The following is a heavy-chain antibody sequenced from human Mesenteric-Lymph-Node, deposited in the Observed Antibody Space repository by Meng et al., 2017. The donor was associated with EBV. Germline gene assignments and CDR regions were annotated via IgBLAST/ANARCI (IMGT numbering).Heavy chain of an antibody. Sequence: QGQLVPYGAEVKKPGASVTGSCKASSYTFTSYGLSWVRQAPGQGLEWMGWISAYNGNTIHAQNLQGRLTMTTDASTSTAYMELRSLRSDDTAIYYCARDGSAYYGSGTFYRDYWGQGTLVTVSS. J-gene: IGHJ4*02. CDR2: ISAYNGNT. CDR3: ARDGSAYYGSGTFYRDY. CDR1: SYTFTSYG. V-gene: IGHV1-18*01. D-gene: IGHD3-10*01.